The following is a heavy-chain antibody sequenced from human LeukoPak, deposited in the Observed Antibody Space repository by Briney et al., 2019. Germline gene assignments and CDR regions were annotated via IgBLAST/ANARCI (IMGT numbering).Heavy chain of an antibody. J-gene: IGHJ5*01. CDR1: GGSITIYY. Sequence: PSETLSLTCNVSGGSITIYYWNWIRQPPGKGLEWIGYIYYTGSTNSNPSLKSRLTISLDTSKNQFSLKLTSVTAADTAIYYCASSYFYDGNRYFDCWGQGALVTVSS. V-gene: IGHV4-59*08. CDR3: ASSYFYDGNRYFDC. CDR2: IYYTGST. D-gene: IGHD3-22*01.